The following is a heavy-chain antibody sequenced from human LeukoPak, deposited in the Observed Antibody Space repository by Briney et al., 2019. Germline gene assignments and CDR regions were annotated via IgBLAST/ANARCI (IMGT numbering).Heavy chain of an antibody. Sequence: GGSLRLSCAASGFTFSSYGMHWVRQAPGKGLEWVAVISYDGSNKYYEDSVKGRLTISRDNSKNTLYLQMNSLRAEDTAVYYCARDRYFDYWGQGTLVTVSS. CDR2: ISYDGSNK. J-gene: IGHJ4*02. CDR3: ARDRYFDY. V-gene: IGHV3-30*03. CDR1: GFTFSSYG.